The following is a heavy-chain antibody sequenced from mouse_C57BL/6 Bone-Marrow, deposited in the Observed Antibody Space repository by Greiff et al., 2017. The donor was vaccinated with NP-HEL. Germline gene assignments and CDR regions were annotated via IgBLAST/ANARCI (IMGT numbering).Heavy chain of an antibody. CDR3: ARMGGEQLRLRTGFAY. V-gene: IGHV1-64*01. CDR1: GYTFTSYW. CDR2: IHPNSGST. J-gene: IGHJ3*01. Sequence: VQLQQPGAELVKPGASVKLSCKASGYTFTSYWMHWVKQRPGQGLEWIGMIHPNSGSTNYNEKFKSKATLTVDKSSSTAYMQLSSLTSEDSAVYYGARMGGEQLRLRTGFAYWGQGTLVTVSA. D-gene: IGHD3-2*02.